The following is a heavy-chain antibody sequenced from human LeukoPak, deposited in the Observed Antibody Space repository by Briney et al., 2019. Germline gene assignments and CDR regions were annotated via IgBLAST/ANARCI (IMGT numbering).Heavy chain of an antibody. CDR3: ARDQPYYYGSGSYLV. CDR2: ISTYNGNT. D-gene: IGHD3-10*01. J-gene: IGHJ4*02. V-gene: IGHV1-18*01. CDR1: GYTFTSYG. Sequence: ASVKVSCKASGYTFTSYGISWVRQAPGQGLEWMGWISTYNGNTNYAQKLQGRVTMTTDTSTSTAYMHLRSLRSDDTAVYYCARDQPYYYGSGSYLVWGQGTLVTVSS.